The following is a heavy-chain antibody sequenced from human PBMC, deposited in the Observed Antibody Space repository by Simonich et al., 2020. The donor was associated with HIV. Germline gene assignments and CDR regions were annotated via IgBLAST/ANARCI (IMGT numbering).Heavy chain of an antibody. CDR2: NNHSGST. D-gene: IGHD2-21*02. V-gene: IGHV4-34*01. CDR1: GGSFNGYY. CDR3: AGCGGDCYHFDY. Sequence: QVQLQQWGAGLLKPSETLSLTCAVYGGSFNGYYWSWIRQPPGKGLEWIGENNHSGSTNYNPSLKSRVPISVDTSKNQFSLKLSSVTAADTAVYSCAGCGGDCYHFDYWGQGTLVTVSS. J-gene: IGHJ4*02.